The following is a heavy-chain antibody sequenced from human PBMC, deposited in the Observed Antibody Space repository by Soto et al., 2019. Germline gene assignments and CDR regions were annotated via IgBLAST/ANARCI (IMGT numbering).Heavy chain of an antibody. CDR1: GFSLTTSGVG. CDR2: IYWDDNK. V-gene: IGHV2-5*02. D-gene: IGHD3-22*01. J-gene: IGHJ4*02. CDR3: AHRRGFDRSAYYYELDY. Sequence: QITLKESGPTLVKPTQTLTLTCTFSGFSLTTSGVGVGWVRQPPGKALEWLALIYWDDNKYYSPCLKSSLTITNDTSKNQVVLTLTYMDPVDTATYYCAHRRGFDRSAYYYELDYWGQGTLVAVSS.